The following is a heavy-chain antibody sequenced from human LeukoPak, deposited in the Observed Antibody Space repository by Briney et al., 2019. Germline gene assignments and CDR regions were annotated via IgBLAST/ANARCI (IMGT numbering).Heavy chain of an antibody. D-gene: IGHD1-26*01. CDR1: GDCITNSNYY. CDR2: IFYNGGP. CDR3: ASYSGIYSAFEI. J-gene: IGHJ3*02. V-gene: IGHV4-39*07. Sequence: PSETLSLTCTASGDCITNSNYYWGWVRQSPGRGLEWLGNIFYNGGPYYNPSFKSRVVISVDTSKNHFSLTLNAVTAADTAVYHCASYSGIYSAFEIWSQGTLVTVSS.